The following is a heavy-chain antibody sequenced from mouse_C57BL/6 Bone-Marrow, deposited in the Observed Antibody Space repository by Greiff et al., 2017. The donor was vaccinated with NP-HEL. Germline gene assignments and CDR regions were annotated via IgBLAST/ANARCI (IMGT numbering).Heavy chain of an antibody. CDR1: GYTFTSYW. D-gene: IGHD2-5*01. CDR3: ASGSSNYVHFDY. Sequence: QVHLQQSGAELVKPGASVKLSCKASGYTFTSYWMHWVKQRPGRGLEWIGRIDPNSGGTNYNEKFKSKATLTADKSSSTAYMQLSSLTSEDSAVYYDASGSSNYVHFDYWGQGTTLTVSS. V-gene: IGHV1-72*01. J-gene: IGHJ2*01. CDR2: IDPNSGGT.